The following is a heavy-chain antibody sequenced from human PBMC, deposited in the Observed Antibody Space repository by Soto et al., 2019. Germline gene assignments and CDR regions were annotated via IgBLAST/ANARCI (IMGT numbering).Heavy chain of an antibody. CDR3: AKVQGSGSGLYYLYYYGMDV. Sequence: VGSLRLSCAASGFTFSRYALSWVRQAPGKGLQCVSTISGNGVSTYYADSVKGRFTISRDNSRNTLYLQMNSLRAEDTAVYYCAKVQGSGSGLYYLYYYGMDVWGRGTTVTVSS. CDR2: ISGNGVST. V-gene: IGHV3-23*01. J-gene: IGHJ6*02. D-gene: IGHD3-10*01. CDR1: GFTFSRYA.